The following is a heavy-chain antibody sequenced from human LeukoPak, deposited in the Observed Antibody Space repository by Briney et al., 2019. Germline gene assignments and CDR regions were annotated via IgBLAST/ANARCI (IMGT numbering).Heavy chain of an antibody. CDR1: GGTFSSYA. CDR3: ARGRSSWYFDY. Sequence: VASVKVSCKASGGTFSSYAISWVRQAPGQGLEWMGWINPNSGGTNYAQKFQGWVTMTRDTSISTAYMELSRLRSDDTAVYYCARGRSSWYFDYWGQGTLVTVSS. V-gene: IGHV1-2*04. CDR2: INPNSGGT. J-gene: IGHJ4*02. D-gene: IGHD6-13*01.